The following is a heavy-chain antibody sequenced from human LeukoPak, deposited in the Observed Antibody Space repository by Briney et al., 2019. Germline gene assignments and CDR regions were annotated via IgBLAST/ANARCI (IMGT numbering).Heavy chain of an antibody. CDR3: ARHDSSGQFDY. Sequence: SETLSLTCTVSGGSISSGGHFWSWIRQHPGKGLEWIGYIYYSGTTYYNPSLKSRVTISVDTSKNQFSLELSSVTAADTAVYYCARHDSSGQFDYWGQGTLVTVSS. V-gene: IGHV4-31*03. CDR2: IYYSGTT. D-gene: IGHD3-22*01. J-gene: IGHJ4*02. CDR1: GGSISSGGHF.